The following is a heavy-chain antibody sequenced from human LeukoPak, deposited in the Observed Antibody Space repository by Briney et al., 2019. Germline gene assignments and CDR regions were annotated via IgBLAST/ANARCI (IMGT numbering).Heavy chain of an antibody. D-gene: IGHD3-10*01. CDR1: GFTFSSYW. CDR3: AKVRGAWFGEPFDY. Sequence: GGSLRLSCAASGFTFSSYWMSWVRQAPGKGLEWISYISSISDTIYYADSVKGRFTISRDNAVNSLYLQMNSLRAEDTAVYYCAKVRGAWFGEPFDYWGQGTLVIVSS. CDR2: ISSISDTI. V-gene: IGHV3-48*01. J-gene: IGHJ4*02.